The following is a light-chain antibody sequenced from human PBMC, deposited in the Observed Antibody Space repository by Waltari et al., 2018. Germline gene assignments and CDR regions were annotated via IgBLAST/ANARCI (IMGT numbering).Light chain of an antibody. CDR2: AAS. Sequence: DIQMTQSPSSLSASVGDRVTITCRASQSIISYLNWYQQTPGKAPKLLIYAASSLQSGVPSRFSGSGSGTDFTLTISSLQPEDFATYYCQQSYSTPPYTFGQGTKLEIK. CDR1: QSIISY. J-gene: IGKJ2*01. CDR3: QQSYSTPPYT. V-gene: IGKV1-39*01.